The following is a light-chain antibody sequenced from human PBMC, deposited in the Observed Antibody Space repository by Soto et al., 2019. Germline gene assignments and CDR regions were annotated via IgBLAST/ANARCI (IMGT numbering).Light chain of an antibody. V-gene: IGKV4-1*01. J-gene: IGKJ1*01. CDR2: WAS. CDR3: QQYYTTPRT. Sequence: DIVMTQSPDSLAVSLGERATINCKSSQSVLYRSNKKHYLAWYQQKPGQPPKLLIYWASTRESGVPDRFSGSGSGTDFTLTISSLQAEDVAVYYCQQYYTTPRTFGQGTRVEIK. CDR1: QSVLYRSNKKHY.